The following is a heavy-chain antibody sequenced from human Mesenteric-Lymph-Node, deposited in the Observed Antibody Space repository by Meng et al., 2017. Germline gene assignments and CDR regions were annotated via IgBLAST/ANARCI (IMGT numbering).Heavy chain of an antibody. V-gene: IGHV4-30-4*01. J-gene: IGHJ4*02. Sequence: QVQLQEPGPGLVHPSPPLSLTCTVSGGSISSGDYYWSLIRQPPGKGLEWIGYIYYSGSTNYNPSLKSRVTISVDTSKNQFSLKLSSVTAADTAVYYCAKEGASAWGQGTLVTVSS. CDR3: AKEGASA. CDR2: IYYSGST. CDR1: GGSISSGDYY. D-gene: IGHD1-26*01.